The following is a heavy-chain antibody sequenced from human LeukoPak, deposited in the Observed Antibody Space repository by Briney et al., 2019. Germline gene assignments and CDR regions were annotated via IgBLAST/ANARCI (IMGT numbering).Heavy chain of an antibody. CDR2: IRYDGSNK. Sequence: GGSLRLSCAASGFTFSSYGMHWVRQAPGKGLEWVAFIRYDGSNKYYADSVKGRFTISRDNSKNTLYLQMNSLRAEDTAVYYCAKDLAFWSGPEAFDIWGQGTMVTVSS. CDR1: GFTFSSYG. D-gene: IGHD3-3*01. V-gene: IGHV3-30*02. J-gene: IGHJ3*02. CDR3: AKDLAFWSGPEAFDI.